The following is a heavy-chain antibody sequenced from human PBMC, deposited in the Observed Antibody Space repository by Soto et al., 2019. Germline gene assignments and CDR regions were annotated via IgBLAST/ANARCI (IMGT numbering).Heavy chain of an antibody. D-gene: IGHD2-21*01. CDR2: FDPEDGET. V-gene: IGHV1-24*01. Sequence: ASVKVSCKVSGYTLTELSMHWVRQAPGKGLEWMGYFDPEDGETTYAQKFQGRVTMTKDTSTDTAYMELSSLRSEDTAVYYCATGFRGGECFRFDYWGQGTLVTVSS. CDR3: ATGFRGGECFRFDY. J-gene: IGHJ4*02. CDR1: GYTLTELS.